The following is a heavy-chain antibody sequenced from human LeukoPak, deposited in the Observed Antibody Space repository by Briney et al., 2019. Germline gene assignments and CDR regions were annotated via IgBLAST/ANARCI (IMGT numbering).Heavy chain of an antibody. J-gene: IGHJ4*02. CDR2: ISSSGSTI. V-gene: IGHV3-48*03. CDR1: GFTFSSYE. CDR3: AKVPQGGSYGDY. Sequence: GSLRLSCAASGFTFSSYEMNWVRQAPGKGLEWVSYISSSGSTIYYADSVKGRFTISRDNSKNTLYLQMNSLRAEDTAVYYCAKVPQGGSYGDYWGQGTLVTVSS. D-gene: IGHD1-26*01.